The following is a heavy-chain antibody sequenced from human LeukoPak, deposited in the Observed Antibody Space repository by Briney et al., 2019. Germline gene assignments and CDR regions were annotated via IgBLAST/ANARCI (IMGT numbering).Heavy chain of an antibody. CDR2: VHYSAIT. CDR3: ARRGNSWNDFDS. V-gene: IGHV4-59*08. J-gene: IGHJ5*01. D-gene: IGHD1-1*01. CDR1: GASIRSYY. Sequence: SETLSLTCTVSGASIRSYYWSWIRQPPGKGLEWIAYVHYSAITNYNPSLRSRVSISVDTSKSQFSLSLSSVTAADTAVYYCARRGNSWNDFDSWGQGTLVTVSS.